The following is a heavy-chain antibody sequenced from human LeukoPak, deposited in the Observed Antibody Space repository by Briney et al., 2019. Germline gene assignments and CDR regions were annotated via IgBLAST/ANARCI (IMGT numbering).Heavy chain of an antibody. J-gene: IGHJ4*02. Sequence: GGSLRLSCAASGFTFSDYWMHWVRQAPGKGLVWVSYISTDGSSTTYADSVRGRFIISRDNARNTLYLQMNSLRVGDTAVYYCGTSPIFSNDWGQGTLVTVSS. V-gene: IGHV3-74*01. CDR1: GFTFSDYW. D-gene: IGHD3-3*01. CDR3: GTSPIFSND. CDR2: ISTDGSST.